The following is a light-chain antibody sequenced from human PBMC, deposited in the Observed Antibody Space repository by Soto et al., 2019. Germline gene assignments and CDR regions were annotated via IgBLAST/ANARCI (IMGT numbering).Light chain of an antibody. CDR2: GAS. J-gene: IGKJ1*01. Sequence: EIVLTQSPGTLSLSPGDRATISCRTSQSVSNNYLAWYQQKPGQAPRLLIYGASSRATGIPDRFSGSGSGTDFTLSISRLEPEDFAVYYCQQYSSLWTFGQGTKADI. CDR1: QSVSNNY. V-gene: IGKV3-20*01. CDR3: QQYSSLWT.